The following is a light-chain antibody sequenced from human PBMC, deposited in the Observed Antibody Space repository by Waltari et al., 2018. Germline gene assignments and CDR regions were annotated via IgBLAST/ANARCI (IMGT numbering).Light chain of an antibody. CDR2: EVT. CDR1: SSDVGSYNY. J-gene: IGLJ1*01. Sequence: QSALTQPASVSGSPGQSITISCTGTSSDVGSYNYVSWYQQHPGKAPKLLIFEVTERPSGVSNRFSGSKAGNTASLTISGLQAEDEADYYCSSYTRTTTLYVFGTGTKVTVL. V-gene: IGLV2-14*03. CDR3: SSYTRTTTLYV.